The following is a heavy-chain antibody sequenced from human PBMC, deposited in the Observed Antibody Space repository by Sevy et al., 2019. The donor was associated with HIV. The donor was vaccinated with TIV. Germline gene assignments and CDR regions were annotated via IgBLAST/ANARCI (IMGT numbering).Heavy chain of an antibody. J-gene: IGHJ4*02. V-gene: IGHV3-7*03. CDR3: ARRYFDL. CDR1: GFTFDMYW. Sequence: GGSLRLSCDASGFTFDMYWMQWVRQAPGKELEWVANIRQDGNEIYYAASVRGRFTISRDNAKGSLYLQMNNLRVEDTATYYCARRYFDLWGQGTLVTVSS. CDR2: IRQDGNEI.